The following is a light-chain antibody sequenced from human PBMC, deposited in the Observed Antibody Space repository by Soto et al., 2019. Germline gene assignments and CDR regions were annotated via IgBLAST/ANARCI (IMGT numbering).Light chain of an antibody. CDR1: SGDVGGYNY. V-gene: IGLV2-14*01. CDR2: DVS. CDR3: SSYTSSSTYV. J-gene: IGLJ1*01. Sequence: QSVLTQPASVSGSPGQSITISCTGTSGDVGGYNYVSWYQQHPGKAPKLMIYDVSNRPSGVSNRFSGSKPGNTASLTISGLQAEDEADYYCSSYTSSSTYVFGTGTTVTVL.